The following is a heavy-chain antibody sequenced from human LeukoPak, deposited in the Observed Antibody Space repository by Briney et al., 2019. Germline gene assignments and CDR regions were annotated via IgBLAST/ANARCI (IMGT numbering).Heavy chain of an antibody. J-gene: IGHJ4*02. Sequence: ASVTVSCKASGYTFTSYGISWVRQAPGQGLEWMGWISAYNGNTNYAQKLQGRVTMTTDTSTSTAYMELRSLRSDDTAVYYCARVPTYYDFWSGYYRNGMRYYFDYWGQGTLVTVSS. V-gene: IGHV1-18*01. D-gene: IGHD3-3*01. CDR2: ISAYNGNT. CDR3: ARVPTYYDFWSGYYRNGMRYYFDY. CDR1: GYTFTSYG.